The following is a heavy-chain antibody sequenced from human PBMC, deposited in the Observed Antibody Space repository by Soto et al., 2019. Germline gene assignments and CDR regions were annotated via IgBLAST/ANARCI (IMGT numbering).Heavy chain of an antibody. Sequence: SETLSLTCTVSGGSISSGDYYWSWIRQPPGKGMEWIGYIYYSGSTYYNPSLKSRVTISVDTSKNQFSLKLSSVTAADMAVYYFARDKGSYSNFYGIDYWGQGTLVTVSS. D-gene: IGHD4-4*01. CDR3: ARDKGSYSNFYGIDY. CDR2: IYYSGST. CDR1: GGSISSGDYY. V-gene: IGHV4-30-4*01. J-gene: IGHJ4*02.